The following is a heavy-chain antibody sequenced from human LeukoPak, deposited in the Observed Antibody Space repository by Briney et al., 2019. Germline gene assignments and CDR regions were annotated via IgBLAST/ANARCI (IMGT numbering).Heavy chain of an antibody. Sequence: SETLSLTXTVSGGSISSYYWSWIRQPAGKGLEWIGRIYTSGSTNYNPSLKSRVTMSVDTSKNQFSLKLSSVTAADTAVYYCAREGLDFWSGYYTLDYWGQGTLVTVSS. CDR2: IYTSGST. CDR1: GGSISSYY. V-gene: IGHV4-4*07. J-gene: IGHJ4*02. D-gene: IGHD3-3*01. CDR3: AREGLDFWSGYYTLDY.